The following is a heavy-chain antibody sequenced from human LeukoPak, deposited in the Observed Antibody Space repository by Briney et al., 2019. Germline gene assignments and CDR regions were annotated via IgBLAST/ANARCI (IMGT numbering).Heavy chain of an antibody. CDR1: GGSISSDNYY. J-gene: IGHJ4*02. D-gene: IGHD6-13*01. CDR2: IYTSGST. Sequence: TLSLTCTVSGGSISSDNYYWSWIRQPAGKGLEWIGRIYTSGSTNYNPSLKSRVTMSLDTSKNQFSLKLSSVTAADTAVYYCARRKKYSSSWYREHLDYWGQGTLVTVSS. CDR3: ARRKKYSSSWYREHLDY. V-gene: IGHV4-61*02.